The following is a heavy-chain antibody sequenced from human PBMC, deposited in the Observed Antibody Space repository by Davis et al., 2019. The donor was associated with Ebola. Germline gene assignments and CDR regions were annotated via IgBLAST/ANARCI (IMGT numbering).Heavy chain of an antibody. CDR2: IIGSGGST. J-gene: IGHJ4*02. V-gene: IGHV3-23*01. CDR1: GFTFSSHA. D-gene: IGHD6-19*01. CDR3: AKGSIAVALFDY. Sequence: GESPKTSCAASGFTFSSHAMSWVRQAPGKGLEWVSTIIGSGGSTYYADSVKGRFTISRDNSKNTLYLQMNSLRADDTAVYYCAKGSIAVALFDYWGQGTLVTVSS.